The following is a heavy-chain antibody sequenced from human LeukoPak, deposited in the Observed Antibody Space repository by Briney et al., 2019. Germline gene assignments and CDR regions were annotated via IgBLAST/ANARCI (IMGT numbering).Heavy chain of an antibody. Sequence: SETLSLTCTVSGDSVSSSSYYWGWIRQPPGKGLEWIGNIYYSGTTYYNPSLKSRVTISVYTSKNQFSLKLTSVTAADTAVYYCARLGDAYNTAGGFDYWGQGTLVTVSS. D-gene: IGHD5-24*01. V-gene: IGHV4-39*01. CDR2: IYYSGTT. CDR3: ARLGDAYNTAGGFDY. CDR1: GDSVSSSSYY. J-gene: IGHJ4*02.